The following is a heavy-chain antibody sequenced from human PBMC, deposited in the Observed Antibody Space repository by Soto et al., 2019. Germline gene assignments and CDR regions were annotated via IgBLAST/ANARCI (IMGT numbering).Heavy chain of an antibody. CDR3: ARVDYYESRGYHVSFDY. Sequence: TLSLTCTVSGVSISSGGYYWSWIRQHPGKGLEWIGYIYYGGTPYYNPSLKSRVTISVDTSKNQVSLKLSSVTAADTAVYYCARVDYYESRGYHVSFDYWGQGTLVTVSS. V-gene: IGHV4-31*03. J-gene: IGHJ4*02. CDR1: GVSISSGGYY. D-gene: IGHD3-22*01. CDR2: IYYGGTP.